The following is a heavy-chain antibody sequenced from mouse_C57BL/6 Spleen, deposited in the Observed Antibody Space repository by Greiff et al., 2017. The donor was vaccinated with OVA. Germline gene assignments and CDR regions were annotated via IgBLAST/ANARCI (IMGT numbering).Heavy chain of an antibody. V-gene: IGHV1-5*01. CDR2: LYPGNSDT. J-gene: IGHJ2*01. CDR1: GYTFTSYW. D-gene: IGHD1-1*01. CDR3: TRDGVTTVVDPFDY. Sequence: EVKLVESGTVLARPGASVKMSCKTSGYTFTSYWMHWVKQRPGQGLEWIGALYPGNSDTSYNQKFKGKAKLTAVTSASTAYMELSSLTNEDSAVYYCTRDGVTTVVDPFDYWGQGTTLTVSS.